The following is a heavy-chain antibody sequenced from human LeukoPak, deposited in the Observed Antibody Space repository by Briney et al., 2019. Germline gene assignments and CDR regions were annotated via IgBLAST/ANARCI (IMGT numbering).Heavy chain of an antibody. CDR1: GFTFSSYA. CDR3: AKSPPPNYYGQEDYFDY. V-gene: IGHV3-23*01. Sequence: GGSLRLSCAASGFTFSSYAMSWVRQAPGKGLEWVSGMSGSGGSTYYADSVKGRFTISRDNSKNTPYLQMNSLRAEDTAVYYCAKSPPPNYYGQEDYFDYWGQGTLVTVSS. J-gene: IGHJ4*02. CDR2: MSGSGGST. D-gene: IGHD3-10*01.